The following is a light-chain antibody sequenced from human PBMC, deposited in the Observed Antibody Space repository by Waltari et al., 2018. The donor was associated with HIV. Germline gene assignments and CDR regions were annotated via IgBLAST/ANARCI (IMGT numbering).Light chain of an antibody. CDR3: QSFHGITAV. V-gene: IGLV6-57*02. J-gene: IGLJ3*02. CDR2: KDD. CDR1: SGRVASNY. Sequence: NFMLTQPHSVSASPGKTVTISCTGSSGRVASNYVQWYQQRPGSAPTTVNYKDDQRPSGVPDRFSGSINSSSNSASLTISGLKTEDEADYYCQSFHGITAVFGGGTKLTVL.